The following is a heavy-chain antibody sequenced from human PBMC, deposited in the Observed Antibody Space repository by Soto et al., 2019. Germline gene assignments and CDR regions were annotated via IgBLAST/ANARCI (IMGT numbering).Heavy chain of an antibody. CDR3: ATNSRFYASRDAFDI. CDR2: ISYDGSNK. CDR1: GFTFSSYG. Sequence: GGSLRLSCAASGFTFSSYGMHWVRQAPGKGLEWVAVISYDGSNKYYADSVKGRFTISGDNSKNTLYLQMNSLRAEDTAVYYCATNSRFYASRDAFDIWGQGTMVTVSS. D-gene: IGHD2-2*01. J-gene: IGHJ3*02. V-gene: IGHV3-30*03.